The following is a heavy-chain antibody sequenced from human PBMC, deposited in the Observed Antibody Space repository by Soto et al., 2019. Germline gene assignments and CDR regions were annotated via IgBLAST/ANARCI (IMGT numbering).Heavy chain of an antibody. D-gene: IGHD6-19*01. CDR1: GYTFTSYS. V-gene: IGHV1-18*04. CDR2: ISGYNGNT. Sequence: QVQLVQSGGEMKRPGASVKVTCKASGYTFTSYSINWVRQAPGQGLEWMGWISGYNGNTNYAQKYQGRVTMTTDTSTNTIYMELRSLRSDDTAVYYCARVLGIAVAADYWGQGTLVTVSS. CDR3: ARVLGIAVAADY. J-gene: IGHJ4*02.